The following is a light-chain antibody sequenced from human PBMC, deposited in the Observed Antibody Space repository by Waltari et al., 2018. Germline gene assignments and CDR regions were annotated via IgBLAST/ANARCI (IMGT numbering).Light chain of an antibody. CDR1: SSNIGSNY. CDR3: AAWDDSLSGQWV. CDR2: RNN. V-gene: IGLV1-47*01. J-gene: IGLJ3*02. Sequence: QSVLTQPPSASGTPGQRVTISCSGSSSNIGSNYVYCYQQLPETAPKLLIYRNNQRPSGVPDRFSGSKSGTSASLAISGLRSEDEADYYCAAWDDSLSGQWVFGGGTKLTVL.